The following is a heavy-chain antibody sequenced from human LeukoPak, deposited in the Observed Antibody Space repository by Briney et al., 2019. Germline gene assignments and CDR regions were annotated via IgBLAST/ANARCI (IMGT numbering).Heavy chain of an antibody. V-gene: IGHV1-69*04. D-gene: IGHD3-16*02. CDR2: IIPILGIA. CDR1: GGTFSSYA. CDR3: AHSSGGVIEYYYYGMDV. Sequence: GSSVEVSCKASGGTFSSYAISWVRQAPGQGLEWMGRIIPILGIANYAQKFQGRVTITADKSTSTAYMELSSLRSEDTAVYYCAHSSGGVIEYYYYGMDVWGQGTTVTVSS. J-gene: IGHJ6*02.